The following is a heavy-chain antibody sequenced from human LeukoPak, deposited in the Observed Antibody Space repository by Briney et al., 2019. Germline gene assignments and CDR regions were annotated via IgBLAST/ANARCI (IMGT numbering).Heavy chain of an antibody. CDR2: INPSGGST. D-gene: IGHD3-22*01. Sequence: ASVKVSCKASGYTFTYYYIHWVRQAPGQGLEWMGIINPSGGSTSYAHKFQGRVTLTRDMSTSTVYMELSSLRSEDTAVYYCARDLVNYYDSSGYYPRGDRRYFDLWGRGTLVTVSS. CDR3: ARDLVNYYDSSGYYPRGDRRYFDL. J-gene: IGHJ2*01. CDR1: GYTFTYYY. V-gene: IGHV1-46*01.